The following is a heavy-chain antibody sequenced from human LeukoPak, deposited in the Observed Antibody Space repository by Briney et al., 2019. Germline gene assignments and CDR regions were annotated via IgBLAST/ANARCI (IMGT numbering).Heavy chain of an antibody. CDR3: ARGPNYYDSSGRHAFDI. D-gene: IGHD3-22*01. V-gene: IGHV4-59*01. J-gene: IGHJ3*02. CDR1: GGSMSSYY. CDR2: LYYSGST. Sequence: SETLSLTCSVSGGSMSSYYWSWIRQPPGKGLEWIGYLYYSGSTNYNPSRKSRVTISVDTSKRQLSLKLTSVTAADTAVYYCARGPNYYDSSGRHAFDIWGQGTMVTVSS.